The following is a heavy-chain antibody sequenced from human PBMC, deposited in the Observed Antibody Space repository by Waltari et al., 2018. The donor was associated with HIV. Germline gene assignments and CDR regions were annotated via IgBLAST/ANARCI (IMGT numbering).Heavy chain of an antibody. Sequence: QLHLQESGPGLVKPSETLSLTCNVSGGSVSSSIYYWGWIRQPPGKWLEWIGYVDHRGGTKYNPSLQSRVAIFVDTSKNQFSLKLNSVTAADTAVFFCARGTYGDALDMWGQGTMVIVSS. D-gene: IGHD4-17*01. CDR1: GGSVSSSIYY. V-gene: IGHV4-39*01. CDR2: VDHRGGT. CDR3: ARGTYGDALDM. J-gene: IGHJ3*02.